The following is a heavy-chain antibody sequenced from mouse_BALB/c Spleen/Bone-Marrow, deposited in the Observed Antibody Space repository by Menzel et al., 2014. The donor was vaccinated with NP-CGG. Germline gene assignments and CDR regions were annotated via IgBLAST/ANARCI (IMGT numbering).Heavy chain of an antibody. Sequence: EVMLVESGTVLARPGASVKMSCKASGYTFTSYWMHWVKPRPGQGLDWIGAIYPGNSDTSYNQKFKGKAKLTAVTSTSTAYMELSSLTNEDSAVYYCTKITAATGYFDVWGAGTTVTVSS. CDR2: IYPGNSDT. CDR3: TKITAATGYFDV. V-gene: IGHV1-5*01. J-gene: IGHJ1*01. CDR1: GYTFTSYW. D-gene: IGHD1-2*01.